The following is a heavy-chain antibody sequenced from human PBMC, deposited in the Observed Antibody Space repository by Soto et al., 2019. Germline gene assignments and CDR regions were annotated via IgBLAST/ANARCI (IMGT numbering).Heavy chain of an antibody. D-gene: IGHD3-16*01. J-gene: IGHJ6*03. CDR3: ARGLFWAAYYYLDV. V-gene: IGHV1-8*01. CDR1: GYTFTSYD. CDR2: MNPNSGNT. Sequence: ASVKVSCKASGYTFTSYDINWVRQATGQGLEWMGWMNPNSGNTGYAQKFQGRVTMTRNTSISTAYMELSSLRSEDTAVYYCARGLFWAAYYYLDVWGKGTTVTVSS.